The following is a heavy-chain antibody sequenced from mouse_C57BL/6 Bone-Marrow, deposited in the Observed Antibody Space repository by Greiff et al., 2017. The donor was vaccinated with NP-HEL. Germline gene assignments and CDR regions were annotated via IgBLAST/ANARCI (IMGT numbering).Heavy chain of an antibody. CDR1: GYTFTSYW. D-gene: IGHD4-1*01. V-gene: IGHV1-50*01. CDR2: IDPSDSYT. CDR3: ASSGAWFAY. Sequence: QVQLQQPGAELVKPGASVKLSCKASGYTFTSYWMQWVKQRPGQGLEWIGEIDPSDSYTNYNQKLKGKATLTVDTSSSTAYMQLSSLTSEDSAVYYCASSGAWFAYWGQGTLVTVSA. J-gene: IGHJ3*01.